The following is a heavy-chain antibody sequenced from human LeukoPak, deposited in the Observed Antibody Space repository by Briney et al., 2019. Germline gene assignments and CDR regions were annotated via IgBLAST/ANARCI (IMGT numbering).Heavy chain of an antibody. CDR2: IYHSGST. V-gene: IGHV4-30-2*01. J-gene: IGHJ4*02. Sequence: PSETLSLTCAVSGGSISSGGYSWSWIRQPPGKGLEWIGYIYHSGSTYYNPSLKSRVTISVDRSKNQFSLKLSSVTAADTAVYYCARGYCSGGSCYPFDHWGQGTLVTVSS. CDR3: ARGYCSGGSCYPFDH. D-gene: IGHD2-15*01. CDR1: GGSISSGGYS.